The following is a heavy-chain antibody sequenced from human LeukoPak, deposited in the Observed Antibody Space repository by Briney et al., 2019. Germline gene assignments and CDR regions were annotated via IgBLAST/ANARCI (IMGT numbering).Heavy chain of an antibody. Sequence: GGSLRLSCAASGFTFSVYTMNWFRQAPGKGLEWVSSISSSSSFISYADSVKGRFTISRDNAKDSLFLQMSDLRADDTAVYYCAKNRQRSSSDFDYWGQGTLVTVSS. CDR1: GFTFSVYT. V-gene: IGHV3-21*01. CDR2: ISSSSSFI. D-gene: IGHD6-6*01. CDR3: AKNRQRSSSDFDY. J-gene: IGHJ4*02.